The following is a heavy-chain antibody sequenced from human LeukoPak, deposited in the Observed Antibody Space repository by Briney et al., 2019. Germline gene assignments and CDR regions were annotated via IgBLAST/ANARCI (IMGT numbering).Heavy chain of an antibody. V-gene: IGHV1-18*01. CDR1: GYTFTSYG. CDR3: ARNLVWGSYSPIWFDP. D-gene: IGHD1-26*01. CDR2: ISAYNGNT. J-gene: IGHJ5*02. Sequence: EASVKVSCKASGYTFTSYGISWVRQAPGQGLEWMGWISAYNGNTNYAQKLQGRVTMTTDTSTSTAYMELRSLRSDDTAVYYCARNLVWGSYSPIWFDPWGQGTLVTVSS.